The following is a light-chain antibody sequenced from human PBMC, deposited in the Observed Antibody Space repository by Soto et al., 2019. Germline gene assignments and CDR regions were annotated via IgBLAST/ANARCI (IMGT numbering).Light chain of an antibody. Sequence: QSVLTQPPSASGTPGQRVTISCSGSSSNIGSNTVNWYQQLPGTAPKLLIYSNNQRPSGVTDRFSGSKSGTSASLGISGLQSDDEADYYCAAWDDSLNGHVVFGGGTKLTVL. V-gene: IGLV1-44*01. CDR1: SSNIGSNT. CDR3: AAWDDSLNGHVV. J-gene: IGLJ2*01. CDR2: SNN.